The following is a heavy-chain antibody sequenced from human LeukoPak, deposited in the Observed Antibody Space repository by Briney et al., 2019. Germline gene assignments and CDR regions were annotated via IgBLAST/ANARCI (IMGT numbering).Heavy chain of an antibody. CDR2: ISSSSSYI. Sequence: GGSLRLSCAASGFSFSSYSMNWVRQAPGRGLEWVSSISSSSSYIFYADSVKGRFTISRDNAKNSLYLQMNSLRAEDTAVYYCARGLAVAGTLDYWGQGTLVTVSS. CDR3: ARGLAVAGTLDY. V-gene: IGHV3-21*01. D-gene: IGHD6-19*01. CDR1: GFSFSSYS. J-gene: IGHJ4*02.